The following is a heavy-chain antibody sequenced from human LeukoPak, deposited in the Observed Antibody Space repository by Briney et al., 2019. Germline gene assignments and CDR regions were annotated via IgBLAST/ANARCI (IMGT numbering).Heavy chain of an antibody. CDR2: VSDSGTMT. J-gene: IGHJ4*02. V-gene: IGHV3-23*01. D-gene: IGHD4-17*01. CDR3: AKYSRYDYVGQIDY. Sequence: HPGGSLRLSCAASGFTFSNYAMNWVRQAPGKGLEWVSGVSDSGTMTYYARSVKGRFTISRDNSKNTPYLQMNSLRAEDTAIYYCAKYSRYDYVGQIDYWGQGTLVTVSS. CDR1: GFTFSNYA.